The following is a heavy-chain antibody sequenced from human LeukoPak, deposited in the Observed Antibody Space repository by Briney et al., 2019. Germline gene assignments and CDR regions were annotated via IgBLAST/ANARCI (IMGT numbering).Heavy chain of an antibody. CDR1: GGSFSGYY. V-gene: IGHV4-34*01. D-gene: IGHD5-12*01. CDR3: ARGLLRFPLYYYGMDV. Sequence: SETLSLTCAVYGGSFSGYYWSWIRQPPGKGLEWIEEINHSGSTNYNPSLKSRVTISVDTSKNQFSLKLSSVTAADTAVYYCARGLLRFPLYYYGMDVWGQGTTVTVSS. J-gene: IGHJ6*02. CDR2: INHSGST.